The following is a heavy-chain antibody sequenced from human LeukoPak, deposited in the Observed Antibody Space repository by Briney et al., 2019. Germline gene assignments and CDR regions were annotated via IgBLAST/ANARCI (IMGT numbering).Heavy chain of an antibody. CDR1: GGSISSYY. CDR3: AGVAAAGKDY. J-gene: IGHJ4*02. CDR2: IYYSGST. V-gene: IGHV4-59*01. D-gene: IGHD6-13*01. Sequence: LETLSLTCTVSGGSISSYYWSWIRQPPGKGLEWIGYIYYSGSTNCNPSLKSRVTISVDTSKNQFSLKLSSVTAADTAVYYCAGVAAAGKDYWGQGTLVTVSS.